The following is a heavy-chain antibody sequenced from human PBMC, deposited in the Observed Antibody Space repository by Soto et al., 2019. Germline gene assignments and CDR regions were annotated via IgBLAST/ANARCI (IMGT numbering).Heavy chain of an antibody. D-gene: IGHD1-26*01. V-gene: IGHV3-15*07. Sequence: GGSLRLSCAASGFTFSNAWMNWVRQAPGKGLEWVGRIKSKTDGGTTDYAAPVKGRFTISRDDSKNTLYLQMNSLKTEDTAVYYCTTDLIGVGATVQDYYYGMDVWGQGTTVTVSS. CDR2: IKSKTDGGTT. CDR3: TTDLIGVGATVQDYYYGMDV. CDR1: GFTFSNAW. J-gene: IGHJ6*02.